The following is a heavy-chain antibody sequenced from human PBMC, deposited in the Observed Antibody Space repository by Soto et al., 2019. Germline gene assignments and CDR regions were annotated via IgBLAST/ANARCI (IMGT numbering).Heavy chain of an antibody. D-gene: IGHD1-26*01. CDR1: GYTFTGYF. V-gene: IGHV1-2*06. CDR3: AKLPPTPDWFDP. J-gene: IGHJ5*02. Sequence: QVQLVQSGAEVKKPGTSVKVSCKASGYTFTGYFIHWLRHAPGQGLEWMGRINPNSGATNYARKFQNRVTMTRDTSINTAYMELSSLRSDDTAIYDCAKLPPTPDWFDPWGQGTLVTVSS. CDR2: INPNSGAT.